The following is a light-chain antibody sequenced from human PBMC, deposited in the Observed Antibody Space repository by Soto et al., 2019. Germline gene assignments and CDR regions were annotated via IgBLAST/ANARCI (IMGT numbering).Light chain of an antibody. V-gene: IGKV3-15*01. J-gene: IGKJ1*01. CDR1: QSVRNN. CDR3: QQYNNWPWT. Sequence: EIVVMQSPGTLSVSPGERATLSCRASQSVRNNLAWYQQKLGQAPRLLIYGPSTRATGIPARFSGSGTGTEFTLTISSLQSEDFAVYYCQQYNNWPWTFGQGTKVEIK. CDR2: GPS.